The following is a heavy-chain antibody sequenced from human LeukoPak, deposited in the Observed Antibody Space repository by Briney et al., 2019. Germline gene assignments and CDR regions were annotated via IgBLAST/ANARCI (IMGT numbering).Heavy chain of an antibody. D-gene: IGHD3-22*01. CDR3: ALVESDDSSAYYRQRVHFDS. CDR2: IDPNSGGT. Sequence: ASVKVSCKASGSTFTGYYLHWVRQATGQGLEWMGWIDPNSGGTNYAQKFQGRVTMARDTSISTAYMEVRRLIFDDTAVYYCALVESDDSSAYYRQRVHFDSWGQGTLVTVSS. CDR1: GSTFTGYY. V-gene: IGHV1-2*02. J-gene: IGHJ4*02.